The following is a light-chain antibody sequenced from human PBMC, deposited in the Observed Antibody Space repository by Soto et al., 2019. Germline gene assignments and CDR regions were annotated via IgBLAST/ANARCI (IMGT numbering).Light chain of an antibody. CDR1: NIGSKS. CDR2: YDS. J-gene: IGLJ1*01. CDR3: QVWDSSSDHPYV. V-gene: IGLV3-21*04. Sequence: YELTQPPSVSVAPGKTARITCGGNNIGSKSVHWYQQKPGQAPVLVIYYDSDRPSGIPERFSGSNSGNTATLTISRVEAGDEADYYCQVWDSSSDHPYVFGTGTKLTVL.